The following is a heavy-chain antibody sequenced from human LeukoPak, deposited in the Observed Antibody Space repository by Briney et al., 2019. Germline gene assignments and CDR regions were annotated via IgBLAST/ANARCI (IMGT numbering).Heavy chain of an antibody. Sequence: GGSLRLSCAASGFTFSTFAMIWVRQASGKGLEWVGRIRSKANSYATAYAASVKGRFTISRDDSKNTAYLQMNSLKTEDTAVYYCTRLLTVAGDYYFDYWGQGTLVTVSS. V-gene: IGHV3-73*01. D-gene: IGHD6-19*01. CDR2: IRSKANSYAT. CDR1: GFTFSTFA. CDR3: TRLLTVAGDYYFDY. J-gene: IGHJ4*02.